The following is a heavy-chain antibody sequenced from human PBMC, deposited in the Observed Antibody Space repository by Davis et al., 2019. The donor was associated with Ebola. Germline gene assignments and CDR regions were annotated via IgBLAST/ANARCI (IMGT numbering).Heavy chain of an antibody. Sequence: SETLSLTCTVSGGSISSYYWSWIRQPPGKGLEWIGYIYYSGSTNYNPSLKSRVTISVDTSKNQFSLKLSSVTAADTAVYYCARDPLTFIVGAADAFDIWGQGTMVTVSS. CDR3: ARDPLTFIVGAADAFDI. J-gene: IGHJ3*02. D-gene: IGHD1-26*01. V-gene: IGHV4-59*12. CDR2: IYYSGST. CDR1: GGSISSYY.